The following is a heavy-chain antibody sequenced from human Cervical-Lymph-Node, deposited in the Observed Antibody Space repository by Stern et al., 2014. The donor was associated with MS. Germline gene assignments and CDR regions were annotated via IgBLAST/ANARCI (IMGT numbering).Heavy chain of an antibody. CDR2: ISYDGSNK. Sequence: QMQLVQSGGGVVQPGRSLRLSCAASGFTFSSYGMHWVRQAPGKGLEWVAVISYDGSNKYYADSVKGRFTISRDNSKNTLYLQMNSLRAEDTAVYYCAKEEPYSSGWPFDYWGQGTLVTVSS. V-gene: IGHV3-30*18. CDR3: AKEEPYSSGWPFDY. D-gene: IGHD6-19*01. CDR1: GFTFSSYG. J-gene: IGHJ4*02.